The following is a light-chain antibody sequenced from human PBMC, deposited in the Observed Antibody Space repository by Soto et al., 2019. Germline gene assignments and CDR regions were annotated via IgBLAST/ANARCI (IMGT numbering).Light chain of an antibody. CDR2: AAS. CDR3: HQYGSSITWT. Sequence: EVVLTQSPGTVSLSPGERATLSCRASQSVTSNYLAWYQQKPGQAPWLLIYAASSRATGIPDRFSGSGSGTDFALSISRLEPEDFAVYYCHQYGSSITWTFGQGTKVEIK. J-gene: IGKJ1*01. V-gene: IGKV3-20*01. CDR1: QSVTSNY.